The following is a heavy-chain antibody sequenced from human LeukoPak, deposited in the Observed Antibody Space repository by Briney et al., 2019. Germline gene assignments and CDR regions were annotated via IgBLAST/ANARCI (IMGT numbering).Heavy chain of an antibody. Sequence: ASVKVSCKASGYTFSDYYIHWLRQAPGQGLEWMGWINPKSGGTNYAQYFQGRVTMTRDTSSTPVYMDLTRLRSDDTAVYFCARPLGSLKEYWWFDPWGQGTLVTVSS. CDR1: GYTFSDYY. CDR2: INPKSGGT. V-gene: IGHV1-2*02. D-gene: IGHD2/OR15-2a*01. CDR3: ARPLGSLKEYWWFDP. J-gene: IGHJ5*02.